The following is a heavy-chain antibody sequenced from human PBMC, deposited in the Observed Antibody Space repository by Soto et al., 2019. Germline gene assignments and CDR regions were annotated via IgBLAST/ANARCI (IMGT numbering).Heavy chain of an antibody. CDR3: ARGHSTGTSYK. CDR2: SYHSGST. D-gene: IGHD1-7*01. J-gene: IGHJ4*02. V-gene: IGHV4-4*02. CDR1: GGSISSRNW. Sequence: SETLSLTCAVSGGSISSRNWWSWVRQPPGKGLEWSGESYHSGSTNYDPSLKSRVTISVAKSKNQLSLKLSSVTAADTAVYHCARGHSTGTSYKWGPGTLVTVT.